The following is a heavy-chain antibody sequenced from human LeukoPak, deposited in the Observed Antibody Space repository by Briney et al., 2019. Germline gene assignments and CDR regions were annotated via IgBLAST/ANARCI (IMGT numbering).Heavy chain of an antibody. Sequence: PSETLSLTCAVSGGSFSGYYWSCIRHPPGKGLEWIGEINHSGSTNYNPSLKSRVTISVDTSKNQFSLKLSSVTAADTAVYYCARGHLGRYLGAYYFAYWGQRTLVTVSP. CDR1: GGSFSGYY. CDR2: INHSGST. J-gene: IGHJ4*02. V-gene: IGHV4-34*01. CDR3: ARGHLGRYLGAYYFAY. D-gene: IGHD3-9*01.